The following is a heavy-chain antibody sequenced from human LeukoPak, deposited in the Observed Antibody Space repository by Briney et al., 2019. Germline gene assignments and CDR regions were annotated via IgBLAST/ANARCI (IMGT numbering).Heavy chain of an antibody. CDR3: ARGGYYGSGNDFRFDP. D-gene: IGHD3-10*01. CDR2: IHYTGST. V-gene: IGHV4-59*01. CDR1: GGSISSYY. J-gene: IGHJ5*02. Sequence: ASETLSLTCTVSGGSISSYYWSWIRQSPGKGLECIGYIHYTGSTNFNPSLKSRVTISVETSKNQFSLKLKSVTAADTAVYYCARGGYYGSGNDFRFDPWGQGTLVTVSS.